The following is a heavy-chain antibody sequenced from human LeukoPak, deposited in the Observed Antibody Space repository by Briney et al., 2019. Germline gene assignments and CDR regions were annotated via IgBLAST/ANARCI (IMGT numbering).Heavy chain of an antibody. CDR2: ISGSGDNT. CDR1: GFTFSSYA. D-gene: IGHD6-6*01. V-gene: IGHV3-23*01. Sequence: GGSLRLSCAASGFTFSSYAMSWVRQAPGKGLEWVSGISGSGDNTYYADSVKGRFTISRDNSKNTLYVQVNSLGTEDTAAYYCASNSSSYDFDCWGQGTLVTVSS. J-gene: IGHJ4*02. CDR3: ASNSSSYDFDC.